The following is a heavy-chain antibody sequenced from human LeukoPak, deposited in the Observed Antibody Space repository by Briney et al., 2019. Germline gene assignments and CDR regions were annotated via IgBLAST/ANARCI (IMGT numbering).Heavy chain of an antibody. V-gene: IGHV4-39*07. CDR1: GGSSSRSNYS. D-gene: IGHD2-15*01. CDR2: VFYSGGT. CDR3: ARRRAAPYYYYGMDV. Sequence: PSETLSLTCTVSGGSSSRSNYSWGWIRQPPGKGLEWIGSVFYSGGTYYNPSLKSRVTISADMSKNQFSLKLSSVTAADTAVYYCARRRAAPYYYYGMDVWGQGTTVTVSS. J-gene: IGHJ6*02.